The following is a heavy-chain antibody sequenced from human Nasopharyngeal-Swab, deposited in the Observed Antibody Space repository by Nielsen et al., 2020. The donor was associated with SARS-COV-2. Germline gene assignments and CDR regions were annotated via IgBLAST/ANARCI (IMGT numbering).Heavy chain of an antibody. CDR1: AFTFSSYW. Sequence: ETLSLTCAASAFTFSSYWMSWVRQAPGKGLEWVANVKQDGSEKYYVDSVKGRFTISRDNAKNSLYLQMNSLRAEDTAVYYCARDTPLYQSYGMDVWGQGTTVIVSS. CDR2: VKQDGSEK. V-gene: IGHV3-7*01. J-gene: IGHJ6*02. D-gene: IGHD2-2*02. CDR3: ARDTPLYQSYGMDV.